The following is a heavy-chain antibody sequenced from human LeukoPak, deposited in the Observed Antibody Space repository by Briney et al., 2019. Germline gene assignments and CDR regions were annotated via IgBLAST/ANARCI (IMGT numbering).Heavy chain of an antibody. CDR1: GASISTTGYY. D-gene: IGHD6-13*01. CDR3: ARADTRAGTETNWFDP. Sequence: SETLSLTCTVSGASISTTGYYWGWIRQPPGKGLEWLGSIYNTGRTYYNPSLKSRVIISVDTSKNQFSLKLNSVTAADTAVYYCARADTRAGTETNWFDPWGQGTLVTVSS. CDR2: IYNTGRT. J-gene: IGHJ5*02. V-gene: IGHV4-39*07.